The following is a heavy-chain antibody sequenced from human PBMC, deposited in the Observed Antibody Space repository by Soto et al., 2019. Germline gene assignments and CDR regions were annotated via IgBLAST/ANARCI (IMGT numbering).Heavy chain of an antibody. CDR1: GGSISSYY. CDR3: ARGWYYDYVWGSYRANWFDP. V-gene: IGHV4-4*07. CDR2: IYTSGST. D-gene: IGHD3-16*02. J-gene: IGHJ5*02. Sequence: ETLSLTCTVSGGSISSYYWSWIRQPAGKGLEWIGRIYTSGSTNYNPSLKSRVTMSVDTSKNQFSLKLSSVTAADTAVYYCARGWYYDYVWGSYRANWFDPWGQGTLVTVSS.